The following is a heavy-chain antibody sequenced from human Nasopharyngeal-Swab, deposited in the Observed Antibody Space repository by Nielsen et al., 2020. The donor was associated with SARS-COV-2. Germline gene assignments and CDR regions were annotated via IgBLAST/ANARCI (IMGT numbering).Heavy chain of an antibody. J-gene: IGHJ4*02. Sequence: SVKVSCKASGGTFSSYAISWVRQAPGQGLEWMGGIIPIFGTANYAQKFQGRVTITADESTSTACMELSSLRSEDTAVYYCAREASAAAADYFDYWGQGTLVTVSS. CDR3: AREASAAAADYFDY. CDR1: GGTFSSYA. D-gene: IGHD6-13*01. V-gene: IGHV1-69*13. CDR2: IIPIFGTA.